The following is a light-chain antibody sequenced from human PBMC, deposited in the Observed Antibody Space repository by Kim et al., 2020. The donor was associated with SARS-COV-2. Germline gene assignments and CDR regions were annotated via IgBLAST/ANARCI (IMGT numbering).Light chain of an antibody. V-gene: IGKV3-20*01. CDR2: DAS. Sequence: SPGERDPVSYRASPSVRSGYLAWYQQKPGQAPRLLIYDASSRATGIPDRFSGSGSGTDFTLTISRLEPEDFAVYYCQQYTGSPITFGQGTRLEIK. J-gene: IGKJ5*01. CDR1: PSVRSGY. CDR3: QQYTGSPIT.